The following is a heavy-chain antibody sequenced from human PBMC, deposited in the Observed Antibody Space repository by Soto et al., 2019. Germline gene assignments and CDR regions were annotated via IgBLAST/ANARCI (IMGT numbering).Heavy chain of an antibody. D-gene: IGHD3-10*01. CDR1: GYTFSTYG. V-gene: IGHV1-3*01. CDR2: LNGGTGQT. Sequence: ASVKVSCKASGYTFSTYGMHWVRQAPGQSLEWMGWLNGGTGQTRYSQRFQDRVIITRDTSASTGYMELRSLRSEDMAVYYCARGKGMEENYFYYGMDIWGQGTTVTVSS. CDR3: ARGKGMEENYFYYGMDI. J-gene: IGHJ6*02.